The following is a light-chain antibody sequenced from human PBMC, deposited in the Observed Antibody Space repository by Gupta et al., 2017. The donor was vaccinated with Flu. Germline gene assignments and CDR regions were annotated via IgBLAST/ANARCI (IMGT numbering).Light chain of an antibody. V-gene: IGLV3-21*03. J-gene: IGLJ3*02. CDR2: DDS. Sequence: SYVLTQPPSVSVAPRKTASITCGGNNIESKSVHWFQQKPGQAPVLVVYDDSDRPSGIPERFSGSNSGNTATLTIIRVEAGDEADYYCQVWDTTSDHLWVFGGGTRLTVL. CDR3: QVWDTTSDHLWV. CDR1: NIESKS.